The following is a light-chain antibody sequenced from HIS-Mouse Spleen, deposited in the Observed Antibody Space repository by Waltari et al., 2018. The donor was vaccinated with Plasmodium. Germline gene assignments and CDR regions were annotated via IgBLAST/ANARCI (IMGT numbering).Light chain of an antibody. J-gene: IGKJ1*01. CDR3: KQNYNTWT. V-gene: IGKV1-39*01. CDR2: AAS. Sequence: DIQMTHSPSSLSASVGDRVTITSRASQSISSYLNWYHQKPGKAPKLLIYAASSLQSGVPSRFSGSGSGTDFTLTISSLQPEDFATYYCKQNYNTWTFGQGTKVEIK. CDR1: QSISSY.